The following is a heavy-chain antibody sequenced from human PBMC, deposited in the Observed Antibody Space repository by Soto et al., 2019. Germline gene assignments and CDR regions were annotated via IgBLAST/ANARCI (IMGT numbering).Heavy chain of an antibody. CDR2: ISYDGSNK. V-gene: IGHV3-30*18. J-gene: IGHJ4*02. D-gene: IGHD4-17*01. CDR1: GFTFSSYG. CDR3: AKDHQPGRTVTALNY. Sequence: QVQLVESGGGVVQPGRSLRLSCAASGFTFSSYGMHWVRQAPGKGLGWVAVISYDGSNKYYADSVKGRFTISRDNSKNTLYLQMNSLRAEDTAVYYCAKDHQPGRTVTALNYWGQGTLVTVSS.